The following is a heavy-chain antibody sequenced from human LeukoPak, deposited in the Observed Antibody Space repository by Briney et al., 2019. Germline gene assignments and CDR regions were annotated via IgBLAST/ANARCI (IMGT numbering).Heavy chain of an antibody. V-gene: IGHV1-2*02. CDR1: GYTFTGYY. CDR3: ARVGTMIADAFDI. D-gene: IGHD3-22*01. J-gene: IGHJ3*02. Sequence: ASVKVSCKASGYTFTGYYMHWVRQAPGQGLEWMGWINPNSGGTNYAQKFQGRVTMTRDNSISTAYMELSRLRSDDTAVYYCARVGTMIADAFDIWGQGTMVTVSS. CDR2: INPNSGGT.